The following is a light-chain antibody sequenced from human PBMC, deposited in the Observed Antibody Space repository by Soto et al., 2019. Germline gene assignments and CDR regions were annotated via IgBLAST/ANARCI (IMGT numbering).Light chain of an antibody. V-gene: IGLV2-14*01. J-gene: IGLJ1*01. Sequence: QSVLTQPASVSGSPGQSITISCTGTSSDVGGYDYVSWYQIHPAKAPELMDFEVSNRPSGVSYRFSCSKSGTPASLPVSGLEAEDEDYYYCCYCSLSTVYLFGTGTKVTVL. CDR3: CYCSLSTVYL. CDR1: SSDVGGYDY. CDR2: EVS.